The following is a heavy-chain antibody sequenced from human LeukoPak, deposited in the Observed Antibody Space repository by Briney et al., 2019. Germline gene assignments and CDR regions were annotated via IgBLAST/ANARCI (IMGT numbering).Heavy chain of an antibody. J-gene: IGHJ5*02. CDR3: ARDLRTTTFDP. CDR1: GFTFSSYA. CDR2: ISSSSSTI. D-gene: IGHD2/OR15-2a*01. Sequence: PGGSLRLSCAASGFTFSSYAMSWVRQAPGKGLEWVSYISSSSSTIYYADSVKGRFTISRDNAKNSLYLQMNSLRAEDTAVYYCARDLRTTTFDPWGQGTLVTVSS. V-gene: IGHV3-48*01.